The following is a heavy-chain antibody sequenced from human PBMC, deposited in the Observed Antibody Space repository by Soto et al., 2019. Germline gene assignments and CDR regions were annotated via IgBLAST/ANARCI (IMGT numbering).Heavy chain of an antibody. Sequence: SVKVSFKASGGTFSSYAISWLRQAPGQGLEWMGGIIPIFGTANYAQKFQGRVTITADESTSTAYMELSSLRSEDTAVYYCARGDSGSYYDAFDIWGQGTMVTVSS. V-gene: IGHV1-69*13. CDR2: IIPIFGTA. CDR1: GGTFSSYA. J-gene: IGHJ3*02. CDR3: ARGDSGSYYDAFDI. D-gene: IGHD1-26*01.